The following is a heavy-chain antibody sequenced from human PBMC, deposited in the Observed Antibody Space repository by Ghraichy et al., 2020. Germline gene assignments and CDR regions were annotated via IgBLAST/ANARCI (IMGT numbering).Heavy chain of an antibody. V-gene: IGHV3-48*02. CDR2: ISSSSSTI. J-gene: IGHJ6*03. D-gene: IGHD3-3*01. CDR3: ARDPSDFWSGSYYYMDV. CDR1: GFTFSSYS. Sequence: GGSLRLSCAASGFTFSSYSMNWVRQAPGKGLEWVSYISSSSSTIYYADSVKGRFTISRDNAKNSLYLQMNSLRDEDTAVYYCARDPSDFWSGSYYYMDVWGKGTTVTVSS.